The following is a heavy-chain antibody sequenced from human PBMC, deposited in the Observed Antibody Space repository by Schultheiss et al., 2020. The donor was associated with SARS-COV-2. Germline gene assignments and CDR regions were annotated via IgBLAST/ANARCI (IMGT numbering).Heavy chain of an antibody. Sequence: SVKVSCKASGYTFTSYAMHWVRQAPGQRLEWMGGIIPIFGTANYAQKFQGRVTITADKSTSTAYMELSSLRSEDTAVYYCAIYSGWFPRGYDYWGQGTLVTVSS. D-gene: IGHD6-19*01. V-gene: IGHV1-69*06. CDR1: GYTFTSYA. CDR2: IIPIFGTA. CDR3: AIYSGWFPRGYDY. J-gene: IGHJ4*02.